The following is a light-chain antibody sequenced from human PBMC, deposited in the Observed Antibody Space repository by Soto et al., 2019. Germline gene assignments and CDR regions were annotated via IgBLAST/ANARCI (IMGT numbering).Light chain of an antibody. V-gene: IGKV3-20*01. CDR1: QSVSSSY. J-gene: IGKJ1*01. CDR2: GAS. Sequence: EIVLTQSPGTLSLYPGERATLSCRASQSVSSSYLAWYQQKPGQAPRLLIYGASSRATGIPDRFSGSGYGTGFTLTISRLAPEDFAVYYCQQYGSSPHWTFGQGNKGAIK. CDR3: QQYGSSPHWT.